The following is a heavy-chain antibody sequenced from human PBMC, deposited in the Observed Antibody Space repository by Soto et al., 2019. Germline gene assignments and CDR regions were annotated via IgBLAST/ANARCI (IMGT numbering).Heavy chain of an antibody. CDR3: AKDDGFRYYYGSSGYYYY. CDR2: ISGSGGST. V-gene: IGHV3-23*01. CDR1: GFTFSSYA. Sequence: PGGSLRLSCAASGFTFSSYAMSWVRQAPGKGLEWVSAISGSGGSTYYADSVKGRFTTSRDNSKNTLYLQMNSLRAEDTAVYYCAKDDGFRYYYGSSGYYYYWGQGTLVTVSS. D-gene: IGHD3-22*01. J-gene: IGHJ4*02.